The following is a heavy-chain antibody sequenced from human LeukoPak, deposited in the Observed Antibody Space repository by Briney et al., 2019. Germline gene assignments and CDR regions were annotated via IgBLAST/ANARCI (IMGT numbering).Heavy chain of an antibody. Sequence: PSETLSLTCTVSGGSVSSGSYYWSWIRQPPGKGLEWIGEINHSGSTNYNPSLKSRVTISVDTSKNQFSLKLSSVTAADTAVYYCARGLSPSDFDYWGQGTLVTVSS. D-gene: IGHD3-10*01. CDR2: INHSGST. J-gene: IGHJ4*02. CDR3: ARGLSPSDFDY. CDR1: GGSVSSGSYY. V-gene: IGHV4-61*01.